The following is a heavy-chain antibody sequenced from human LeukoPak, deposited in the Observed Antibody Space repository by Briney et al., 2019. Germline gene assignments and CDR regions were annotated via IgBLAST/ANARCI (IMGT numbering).Heavy chain of an antibody. J-gene: IGHJ5*02. CDR1: GFTFSSYA. V-gene: IGHV3-30-3*01. D-gene: IGHD1-7*01. CDR3: ARGDGTTTNDP. CDR2: ISYDGSNK. Sequence: PGGSLRLSCAASGFTFSSYAMHWVRQAPGKGLEWVAVISYDGSNKYYADSVKGRFTISRDNSKNTLYLQMNSLRAEDTAVYYCARGDGTTTNDPWGQGTLVTVSS.